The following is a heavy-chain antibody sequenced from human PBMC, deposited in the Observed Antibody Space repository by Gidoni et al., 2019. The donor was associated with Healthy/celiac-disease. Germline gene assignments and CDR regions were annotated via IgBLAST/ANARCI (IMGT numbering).Heavy chain of an antibody. CDR3: ASGPLIAVAGTNFDY. J-gene: IGHJ4*02. Sequence: QVQLVQSGAEVKKPGSSVKVSCKASGGTFSSYAISWVRQAPGQGLEWMGRIIPILGIANYAQKFQGRVTITADKSTSTAYMELSSLRSEDTAVYYCASGPLIAVAGTNFDYWGQGTLVTVSS. D-gene: IGHD6-19*01. CDR1: GGTFSSYA. V-gene: IGHV1-69*09. CDR2: IIPILGIA.